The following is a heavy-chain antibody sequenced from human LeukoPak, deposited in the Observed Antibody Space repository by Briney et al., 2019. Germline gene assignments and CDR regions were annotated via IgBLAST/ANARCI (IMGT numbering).Heavy chain of an antibody. CDR2: ISYDGSNK. J-gene: IGHJ6*02. CDR3: ARDGYCSSTSCYTSYYYYGMDA. CDR1: GFTFSSYA. V-gene: IGHV3-30-3*01. Sequence: SGGSLRLSCAASGFTFSSYAMHWVRQAPGKGLEWVAVISYDGSNKYYADSVEGGFTISRDNSKNTLYLQMNTLRAEDTAVYYCARDGYCSSTSCYTSYYYYGMDAWGQGTTVTVS. D-gene: IGHD2-2*02.